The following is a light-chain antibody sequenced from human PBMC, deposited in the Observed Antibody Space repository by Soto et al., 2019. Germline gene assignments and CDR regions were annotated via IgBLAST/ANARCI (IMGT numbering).Light chain of an antibody. V-gene: IGLV2-14*01. CDR1: GSDVGFYNY. Sequence: SVLTQPASVSGSPGQSITISCTGTGSDVGFYNYVSWYQQHPGKAPKLMIYEVSYRPSGVSNRFSGSKSGNTASLTISGLQAEDEADYYCSSYTSSTTLGVFGTGTQVTVL. CDR2: EVS. J-gene: IGLJ1*01. CDR3: SSYTSSTTLGV.